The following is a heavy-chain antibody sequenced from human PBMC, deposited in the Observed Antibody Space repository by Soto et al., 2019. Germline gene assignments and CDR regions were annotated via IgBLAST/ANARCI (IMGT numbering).Heavy chain of an antibody. Sequence: PGGSLRLSCVASGLTVSGKKYMAWVRQAPGKGPEWLSGVYDLDGTYYADSVRGRFTTSIDSSRTTVYLQMRDLRPEDTALYYCARDGSGPQVRYFDLWGRGTLVTVSS. J-gene: IGHJ2*01. CDR3: ARDGSGPQVRYFDL. CDR2: VYDLDGT. V-gene: IGHV3-53*01. CDR1: GLTVSGKKY. D-gene: IGHD3-3*01.